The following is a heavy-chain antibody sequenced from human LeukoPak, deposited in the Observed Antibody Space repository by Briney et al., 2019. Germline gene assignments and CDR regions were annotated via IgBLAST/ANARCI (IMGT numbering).Heavy chain of an antibody. Sequence: GASVKVSCKASGGTFSSYAISWVRQAPGQGLEWMGGIIPIFGTAYYAQKFQGRVTITADESTSTAYMELSSLRSEDTAVYYCARAPVVVVPYGYYYMDVWGKGTTVTVSS. J-gene: IGHJ6*03. CDR2: IIPIFGTA. CDR1: GGTFSSYA. V-gene: IGHV1-69*13. CDR3: ARAPVVVVPYGYYYMDV. D-gene: IGHD2-2*01.